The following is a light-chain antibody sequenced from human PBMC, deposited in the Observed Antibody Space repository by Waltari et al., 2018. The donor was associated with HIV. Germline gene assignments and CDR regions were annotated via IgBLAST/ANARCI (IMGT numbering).Light chain of an antibody. CDR2: DVD. Sequence: QSALTQPASVSGSPGQSITISCTGTSSDISNYSFVSWYQKHPDKAPKLLIYDVDNRPSGVSRRFSGSKSGDTASLTISSIQADDEADYYCSSYTTTNTVVFGGVTKFTVL. J-gene: IGLJ2*01. V-gene: IGLV2-14*03. CDR1: SSDISNYSF. CDR3: SSYTTTNTVV.